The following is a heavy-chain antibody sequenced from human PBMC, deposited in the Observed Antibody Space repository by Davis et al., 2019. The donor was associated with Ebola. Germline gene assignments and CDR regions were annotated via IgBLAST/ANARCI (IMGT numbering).Heavy chain of an antibody. Sequence: GESLKISCAASGFTFSSYSMNWVRQAPGKGLEWVSAISGSGGSTYYADSVKGRFTISRDNSKNTLYLQMNSLRAEDTAVYYCAKDRGIVGATTGAFDIWGQGTMVTVSS. D-gene: IGHD1-26*01. CDR2: ISGSGGST. CDR3: AKDRGIVGATTGAFDI. CDR1: GFTFSSYS. J-gene: IGHJ3*02. V-gene: IGHV3-23*01.